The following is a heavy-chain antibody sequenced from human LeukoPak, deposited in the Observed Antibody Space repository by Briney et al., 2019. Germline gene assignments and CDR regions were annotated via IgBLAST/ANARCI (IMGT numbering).Heavy chain of an antibody. CDR2: IYSNGIT. V-gene: IGHV4-4*08. Sequence: SETLSLTCTVSGGSTFSYYWNWIRQPPGKGLEWLGYIYSNGITNYSPSLRSRGTISIATSKNQISLRLTSVTAADTAMYYCARRAYYDTSGYHPTSGYFDLWGRGTLVTVSS. CDR1: GGSTFSYY. D-gene: IGHD3-22*01. CDR3: ARRAYYDTSGYHPTSGYFDL. J-gene: IGHJ2*01.